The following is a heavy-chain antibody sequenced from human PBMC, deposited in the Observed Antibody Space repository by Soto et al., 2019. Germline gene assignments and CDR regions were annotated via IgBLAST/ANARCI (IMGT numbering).Heavy chain of an antibody. CDR3: AKAYGDYYYYYGMDV. V-gene: IGHV1-2*04. J-gene: IGHJ6*02. CDR2: INPNSGGT. CDR1: GYTFTGYY. D-gene: IGHD4-17*01. Sequence: ASVKVSCKASGYTFTGYYMHWVRQAPGQGLEWMGWINPNSGGTNYAQKFQGWVTMTRDTSISTAYMELSRLRSDDTAVYYCAKAYGDYYYYYGMDVWGQGTMVTVS.